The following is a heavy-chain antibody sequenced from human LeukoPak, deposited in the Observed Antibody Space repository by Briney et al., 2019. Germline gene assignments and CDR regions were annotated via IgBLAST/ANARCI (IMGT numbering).Heavy chain of an antibody. V-gene: IGHV3-30-3*01. J-gene: IGHJ3*02. Sequence: GGSLRLSCGASGFTFSSYAMHWVRQAPGKGLEWVAVISYDGSNKYYADSVKGRFTISRDNSKNTLYLQMNSLRAEDTAVYYCARDREGYCSSTSCYTLVLGAFDIWGQGTMVTVSS. D-gene: IGHD2-2*02. CDR2: ISYDGSNK. CDR1: GFTFSSYA. CDR3: ARDREGYCSSTSCYTLVLGAFDI.